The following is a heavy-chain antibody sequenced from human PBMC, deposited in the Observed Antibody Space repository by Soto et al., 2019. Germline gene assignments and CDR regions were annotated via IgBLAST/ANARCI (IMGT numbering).Heavy chain of an antibody. J-gene: IGHJ4*02. V-gene: IGHV3-74*01. CDR3: ARAGGGFDY. Sequence: EVQLVESGGGLVQPGGSRRLSCAASGFNFRSYWMHWVRQAPGKGLEWVSHINSGGTDTSYADSVKGRFTISKDSAKGTLYLQMNSLRVEDTAVYYCARAGGGFDYWGRRTLVTVSS. D-gene: IGHD3-16*01. CDR1: GFNFRSYW. CDR2: INSGGTDT.